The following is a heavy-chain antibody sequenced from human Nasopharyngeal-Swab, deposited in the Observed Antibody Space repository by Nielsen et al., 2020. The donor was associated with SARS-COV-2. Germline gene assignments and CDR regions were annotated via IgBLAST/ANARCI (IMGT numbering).Heavy chain of an antibody. D-gene: IGHD4-23*01. V-gene: IGHV3-33*08. CDR3: ARNYGGNSWERYYFDY. CDR1: GFTFSSYA. J-gene: IGHJ4*02. CDR2: IWYDGSRE. Sequence: GESLKISCVASGFTFSSYAMNWVRQAPGKGLEWVALIWYDGSREHYADSVKGRFTISRDNSKNTLYLQMNSLRAEDTAVYYCARNYGGNSWERYYFDYWGQGTLVTVS.